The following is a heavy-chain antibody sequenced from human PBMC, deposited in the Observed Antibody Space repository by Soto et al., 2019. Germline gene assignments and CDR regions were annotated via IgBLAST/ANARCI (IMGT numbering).Heavy chain of an antibody. V-gene: IGHV4-59*11. CDR2: IYYRGCT. D-gene: IGHD1-26*01. CDR3: ARDGREASGMDV. J-gene: IGHJ6*02. Sequence: PSETLSLTCTVSGGSISSHYWSWVRQAPGKGLEWIGHIYYRGCTSYNPSLRSRSTISVDTSNNQFSLKLNSVTTADTAVYYCARDGREASGMDVWGQGTKVTVSS. CDR1: GGSISSHY.